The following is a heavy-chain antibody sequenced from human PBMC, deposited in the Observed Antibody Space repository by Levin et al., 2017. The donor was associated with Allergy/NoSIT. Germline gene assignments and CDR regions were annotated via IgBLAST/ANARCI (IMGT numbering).Heavy chain of an antibody. CDR2: ISSSSSYI. CDR3: ARGGLLVFDY. CDR1: GFTFSSYS. D-gene: IGHD3/OR15-3a*01. Sequence: KAGGSLRLSCAASGFTFSSYSMNWVRQAPGKGLEWVSSISSSSSYIYYADSVKGRFTISRDNAKNSLYLQMNSLRAEDTAVYYCARGGLLVFDYWGQGTLVTVSS. J-gene: IGHJ4*02. V-gene: IGHV3-21*01.